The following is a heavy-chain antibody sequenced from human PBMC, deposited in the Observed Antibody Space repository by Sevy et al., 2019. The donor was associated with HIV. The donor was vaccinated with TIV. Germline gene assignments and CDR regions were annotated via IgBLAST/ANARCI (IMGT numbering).Heavy chain of an antibody. V-gene: IGHV3-74*01. J-gene: IGHJ6*02. Sequence: GGSLRLSCAASGFTFSSYWMHWVRQAPGKGLVWVSRINSDGSSTSYADSVKGRFTISRDNAKNSLDLQMNSLRAEDAAVYYCAREKTILEGRYGMDVWGQGTTVTVSS. CDR3: AREKTILEGRYGMDV. CDR2: INSDGSST. D-gene: IGHD3-3*01. CDR1: GFTFSSYW.